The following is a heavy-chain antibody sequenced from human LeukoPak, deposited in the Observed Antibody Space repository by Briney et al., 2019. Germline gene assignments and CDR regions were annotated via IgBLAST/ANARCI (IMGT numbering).Heavy chain of an antibody. CDR1: GGSISNYF. V-gene: IGHV4-59*01. D-gene: IGHD2-15*01. Sequence: SETLSLTCTVSGGSISNYFWSWIRQPPGKGLEWIGYIYYSGSTNYNPSLKSRVTISVDTSKNQFSLKLSSVTAADTAVYYCARRVVRYYYYYMDVWGKGTTVTVSS. CDR3: ARRVVRYYYYYMDV. J-gene: IGHJ6*03. CDR2: IYYSGST.